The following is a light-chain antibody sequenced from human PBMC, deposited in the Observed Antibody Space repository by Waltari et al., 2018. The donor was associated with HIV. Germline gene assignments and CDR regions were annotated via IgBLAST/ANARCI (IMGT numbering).Light chain of an antibody. V-gene: IGLV1-40*01. Sequence: QSVLTQPPSVSGAPGQRVTISCTGSSSNIGAGYDVHWYQQLPATAPKLSIYGNSNRPSGVPDRFSGSKSGTSASLAITGLQAEDEADYYCQSYDSSLSWVFGGGTKLTVL. J-gene: IGLJ3*02. CDR2: GNS. CDR3: QSYDSSLSWV. CDR1: SSNIGAGYD.